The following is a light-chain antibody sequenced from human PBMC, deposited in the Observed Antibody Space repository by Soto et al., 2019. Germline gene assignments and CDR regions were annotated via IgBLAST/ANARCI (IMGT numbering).Light chain of an antibody. CDR1: SSDVGGYNY. V-gene: IGLV2-14*01. CDR2: DVS. J-gene: IGLJ1*01. CDR3: SSYTSSSTYV. Sequence: QSVLTQPASVSGSPGQSITISCTGTSSDVGGYNYVSWYQQHPGEAPKLMIYDVSNRPSGVSNRFSGSKSGNTASLTISGFQAEDEADYYCSSYTSSSTYVFGTGTKVTVL.